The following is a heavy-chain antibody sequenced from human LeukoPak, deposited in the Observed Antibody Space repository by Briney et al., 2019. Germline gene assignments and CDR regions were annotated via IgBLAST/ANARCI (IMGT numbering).Heavy chain of an antibody. CDR1: GFTFSSYA. Sequence: PGGSLRLSCAASGFTFSSYAMSWVRQAPGKGLEWVSAISGSGGSTYYADSVKGRFTISRDNSKNTLYLQMNSLRAEDTAVYYCAKDRASSGWPEYYFDYWGQGTLVTVSS. CDR3: AKDRASSGWPEYYFDY. CDR2: ISGSGGST. J-gene: IGHJ4*02. D-gene: IGHD6-19*01. V-gene: IGHV3-23*01.